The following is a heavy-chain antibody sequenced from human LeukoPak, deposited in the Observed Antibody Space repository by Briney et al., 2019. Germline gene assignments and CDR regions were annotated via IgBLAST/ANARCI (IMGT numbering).Heavy chain of an antibody. D-gene: IGHD6-13*01. CDR2: INPNTGGT. J-gene: IGHJ5*02. Sequence: ASVKVSCKASGYTFTGYFTHWVRQAPGQGLEWMGWINPNTGGTNCAQKFLGRVTMTRDTSISTAYMELSRLRSDDTAVYYCARDLPRIAAAGTLGGDWFDPWGQGTLVTVSS. CDR1: GYTFTGYF. CDR3: ARDLPRIAAAGTLGGDWFDP. V-gene: IGHV1-2*02.